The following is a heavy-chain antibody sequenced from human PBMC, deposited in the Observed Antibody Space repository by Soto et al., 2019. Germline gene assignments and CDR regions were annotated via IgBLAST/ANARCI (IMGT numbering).Heavy chain of an antibody. CDR1: GYTFTSYG. V-gene: IGHV1-18*01. Sequence: QVQLVQSGAEVKKPGASVKVSCKASGYTFTSYGISWVRQAPGQGLEWMGWISAYNGNTNYAQKLQGRVTMTTDTSTNTAYMELRSLRSDDTAVYYCARVIGHYYGSGRQGGWFDPWGQGTLVTVSS. CDR3: ARVIGHYYGSGRQGGWFDP. D-gene: IGHD3-10*01. CDR2: ISAYNGNT. J-gene: IGHJ5*02.